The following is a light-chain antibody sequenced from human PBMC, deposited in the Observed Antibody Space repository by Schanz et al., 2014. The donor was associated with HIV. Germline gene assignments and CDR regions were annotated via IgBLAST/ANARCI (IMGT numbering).Light chain of an antibody. CDR2: EVI. CDR1: SSDVGAYNF. V-gene: IGLV2-8*01. J-gene: IGLJ2*01. CDR3: SSYAGTTTFVV. Sequence: QSVLTQPPSASGSPGQSVTISCTGTSSDVGAYNFVSWYQQHPGKAPKLMIYEVIKRPSGVPDRFSGSKSGNTASLTISGLQAEDEADYYCSSYAGTTTFVVFGGGTKLTVL.